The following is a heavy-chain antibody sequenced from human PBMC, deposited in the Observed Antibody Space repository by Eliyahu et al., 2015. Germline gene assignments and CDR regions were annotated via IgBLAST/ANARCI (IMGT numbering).Heavy chain of an antibody. Sequence: GGTFSSYAISWVRQAPGQGLEWMGGIIPIFGTANYAQKFQGRVTITADESTSTAYMELSSLRSEDTAVYYCARDMTTVITGAFDIWGQGTMVTVSS. CDR1: GGTFSSYA. CDR2: IIPIFGTA. V-gene: IGHV1-69*01. J-gene: IGHJ3*02. CDR3: ARDMTTVITGAFDI. D-gene: IGHD4-17*01.